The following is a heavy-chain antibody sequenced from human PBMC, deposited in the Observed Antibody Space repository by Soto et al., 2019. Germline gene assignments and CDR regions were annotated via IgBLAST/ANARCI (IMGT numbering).Heavy chain of an antibody. V-gene: IGHV3-23*01. J-gene: IGHJ1*01. D-gene: IGHD6-13*01. Sequence: EVQLLESGGGLVQPGGSLTLSCAASGFAFSSSAMSWVRQAPGKGLEWVSAISGSGANTHYADSVKGRFTISRDNFKNTVYLQMNSLRVEDTAGYYCAKGGQQPIHHWGQGTLVTVSS. CDR1: GFAFSSSA. CDR2: ISGSGANT. CDR3: AKGGQQPIHH.